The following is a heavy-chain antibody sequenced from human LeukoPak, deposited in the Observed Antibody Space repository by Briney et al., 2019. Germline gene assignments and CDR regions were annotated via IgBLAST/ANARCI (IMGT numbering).Heavy chain of an antibody. CDR3: ATSSDWSFAADAFDI. CDR1: GFTLSSYS. CDR2: ISYRSSPI. V-gene: IGHV3-48*01. J-gene: IGHJ3*02. Sequence: GGSLRLSCTASGFTLSSYSMNWVRQAPGKGLEWVSYISYRSSPIHYADSVKGRFTISRDNSKNTVYVQMNSLRVADTAVYYCATSSDWSFAADAFDIWGQGTMVTVSS. D-gene: IGHD3-9*01.